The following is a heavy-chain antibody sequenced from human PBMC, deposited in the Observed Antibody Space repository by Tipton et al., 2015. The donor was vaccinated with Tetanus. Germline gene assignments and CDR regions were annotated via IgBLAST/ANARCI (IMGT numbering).Heavy chain of an antibody. CDR3: ARALKQYVRFGDY. V-gene: IGHV4-39*02. Sequence: TLSLTCTVSGGSISTSGFYWDWIRQSPTKGLEWIGNIYYSGGTHYNPPLKSRVTISVDTSKNHLSLNLTSVTAADTAVYYCARALKQYVRFGDYWGQGSQVTVSS. CDR2: IYYSGGT. J-gene: IGHJ4*02. D-gene: IGHD3-10*01. CDR1: GGSISTSGFY.